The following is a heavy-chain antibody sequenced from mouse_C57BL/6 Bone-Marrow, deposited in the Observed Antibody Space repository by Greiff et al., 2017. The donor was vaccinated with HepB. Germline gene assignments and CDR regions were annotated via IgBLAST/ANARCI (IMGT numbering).Heavy chain of an antibody. CDR3: ARGEYYYCSRFAY. CDR1: GYTFTSYW. V-gene: IGHV1-55*01. CDR2: IYPGSGST. J-gene: IGHJ3*01. Sequence: QVQLQQPGAELVKPGASVKMSCKASGYTFTSYWITWVKQRPGQGLEWIGDIYPGSGSTNYNEKFKSKATLTVDTSSSTAYMQLSSLTSEDSAVYYCARGEYYYCSRFAYWGQGTLVTVSA. D-gene: IGHD1-1*01.